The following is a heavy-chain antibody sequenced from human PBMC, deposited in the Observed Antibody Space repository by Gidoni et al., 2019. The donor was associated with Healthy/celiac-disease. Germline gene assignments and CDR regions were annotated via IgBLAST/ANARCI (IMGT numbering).Heavy chain of an antibody. CDR2: ISWNSGSI. Sequence: EVQLVESGGGLVQPGRSLRLSCAASGFTFDDYAMHWVRQAPGKGLDWVSGISWNSGSIGYADSVKGRFTISRDNAKNSLYLQMNSLRAEDTALYYCAKAGYYPYYFDYWGQGTLVTVSS. V-gene: IGHV3-9*01. CDR3: AKAGYYPYYFDY. J-gene: IGHJ4*02. CDR1: GFTFDDYA. D-gene: IGHD2-21*01.